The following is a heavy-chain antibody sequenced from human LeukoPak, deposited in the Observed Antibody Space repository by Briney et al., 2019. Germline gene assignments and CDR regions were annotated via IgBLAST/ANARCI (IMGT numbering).Heavy chain of an antibody. V-gene: IGHV3-23*01. CDR2: VSGSGVST. D-gene: IGHD6-19*01. J-gene: IGHJ4*02. CDR3: AKVGSGWYYFDY. Sequence: GGSLRLSCAASGFTFSSYAMSWVRQAPGKGLEWFSAVSGSGVSTYYADSVKGRFTISRDNSKNTLYLQVYSLRAEDTAVYYCAKVGSGWYYFDYWGQGTLATVSS. CDR1: GFTFSSYA.